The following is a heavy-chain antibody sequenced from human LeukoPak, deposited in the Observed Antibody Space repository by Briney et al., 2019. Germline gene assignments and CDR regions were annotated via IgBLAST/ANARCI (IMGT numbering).Heavy chain of an antibody. CDR3: ARGRSYDYVWGSYRYTASFDY. Sequence: SETLSLTCAVYGGSFSGYYWSWTRQPPGKGLEWIGEINHSGSTNYNPSLKSRVTISVDTSKNQFSLKLSSVTAADTAVYYCARGRSYDYVWGSYRYTASFDYWGQGTLVTVSS. CDR1: GGSFSGYY. J-gene: IGHJ4*01. D-gene: IGHD3-16*02. V-gene: IGHV4-34*01. CDR2: INHSGST.